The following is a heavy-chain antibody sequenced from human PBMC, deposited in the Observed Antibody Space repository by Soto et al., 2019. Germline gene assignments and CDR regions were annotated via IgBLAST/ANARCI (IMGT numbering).Heavy chain of an antibody. Sequence: EVQLVESGGGLVQPGRPLRLSCAASGFTFDDYAMHWVRQAPGKGLEWVSGISWNSGSIGYADSVKGRFTISRDNAKNSLYLQMNSLRAEDTALYYCAKDIQQQLAPGGMDVWGQGTTVTVSS. V-gene: IGHV3-9*01. CDR1: GFTFDDYA. J-gene: IGHJ6*02. D-gene: IGHD6-13*01. CDR3: AKDIQQQLAPGGMDV. CDR2: ISWNSGSI.